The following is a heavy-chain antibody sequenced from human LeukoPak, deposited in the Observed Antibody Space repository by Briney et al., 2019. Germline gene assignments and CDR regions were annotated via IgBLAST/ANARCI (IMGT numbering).Heavy chain of an antibody. CDR1: GFTFSSYA. V-gene: IGHV3-23*01. CDR3: GKDKTTYDWWEVIES. Sequence: GGSLRLSCVASGFTFSSYAMTWVRQAPGKGLEWVALITHTGGDSYYAESVKGRFAISRDNSKNTLYLEMNDLRAEDTALYFCGKDKTTYDWWEVIESWGQGALVTVSS. J-gene: IGHJ4*02. CDR2: ITHTGGDS. D-gene: IGHD2-8*02.